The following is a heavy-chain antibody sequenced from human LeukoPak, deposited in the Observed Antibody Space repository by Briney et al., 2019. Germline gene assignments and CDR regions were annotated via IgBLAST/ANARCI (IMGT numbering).Heavy chain of an antibody. J-gene: IGHJ5*02. CDR2: IKQDGSEK. V-gene: IGHV3-7*01. D-gene: IGHD3-9*01. CDR1: GFTFSSYW. CDR3: ARVYGYFDWLLPPNWFDP. Sequence: GGSLRLSCAASGFTFSSYWMSWVRQAPGKGLEWVANIKQDGSEKYYVDSVKGRFTISRDNAKNSLYLQMNSLRAEDTAGYYCARVYGYFDWLLPPNWFDPWGQGTLVTVSS.